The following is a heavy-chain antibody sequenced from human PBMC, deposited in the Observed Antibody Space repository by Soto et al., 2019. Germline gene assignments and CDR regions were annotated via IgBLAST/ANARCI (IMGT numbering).Heavy chain of an antibody. J-gene: IGHJ4*02. CDR3: ARESEDLTSNFDY. V-gene: IGHV3-21*01. CDR1: GFTFSRYS. Sequence: EVQLVESGGGLVRPGGSLRLSCAASGFTFSRYSMNWVRQAPGKGLEWVSSTSSTTNYIYYADSMKGRFTVSRDNAKNSVYLDMNSLSAEDTAVYYCARESEDLTSNFDYWGQGTLVTVSS. CDR2: TSSTTNYI.